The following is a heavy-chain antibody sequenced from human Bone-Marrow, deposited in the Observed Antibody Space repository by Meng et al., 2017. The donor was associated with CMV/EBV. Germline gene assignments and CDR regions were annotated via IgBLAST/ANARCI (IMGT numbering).Heavy chain of an antibody. CDR1: GFTFSSYW. CDR2: INSDGSST. D-gene: IGHD2-21*01. J-gene: IGHJ6*02. Sequence: GESLKISCAASGFTFSSYWMHWVRQAPGKGLVWVSRINSDGSSTSYADSVKGRFTISRYNAKNTLYLQMNSLRAEDTAVYYCAREPHIVVRKGMDVWGQGTTVTVSS. V-gene: IGHV3-74*01. CDR3: AREPHIVVRKGMDV.